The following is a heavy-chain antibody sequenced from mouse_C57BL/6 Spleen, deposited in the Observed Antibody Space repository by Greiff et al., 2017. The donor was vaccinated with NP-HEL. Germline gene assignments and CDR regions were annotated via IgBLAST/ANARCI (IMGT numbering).Heavy chain of an antibody. Sequence: EVKVVESEGGLVQPGSSMKLSCTASGFTFSDFYMAWVRQVPEKGLEWVANINSDGSSTYYLDSLKSRFIISRDNAKNILYLQMSSLKSEDTATYYCARDQGTTGMDYWGQGTSVTVSS. CDR3: ARDQGTTGMDY. CDR2: INSDGSST. CDR1: GFTFSDFY. V-gene: IGHV5-16*01. D-gene: IGHD3-2*02. J-gene: IGHJ4*01.